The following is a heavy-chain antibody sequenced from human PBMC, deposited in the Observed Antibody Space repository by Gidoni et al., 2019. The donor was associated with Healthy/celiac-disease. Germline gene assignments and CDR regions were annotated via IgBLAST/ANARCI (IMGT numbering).Heavy chain of an antibody. CDR2: ISSSGSTI. J-gene: IGHJ2*01. CDR1: GFTFSSYE. Sequence: EVQLVESGGGLVQPGGSLRLSCAAFGFTFSSYEMNWVRQAPGKGLEWVSYISSSGSTIDYADSVKGRFTISRDNAKNSLYLQMNSLRAEDTAVYYCARAMGELLNWYFDLWGRGTLVTVSS. D-gene: IGHD1-26*01. CDR3: ARAMGELLNWYFDL. V-gene: IGHV3-48*03.